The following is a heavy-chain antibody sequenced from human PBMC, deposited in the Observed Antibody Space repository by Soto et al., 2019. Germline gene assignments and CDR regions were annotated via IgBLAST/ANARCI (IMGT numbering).Heavy chain of an antibody. D-gene: IGHD6-19*01. Sequence: QVTLKESGPVLLKPTETLTLTCTVSGFSLSIAGMGVSWVRQPPGKALEWLAHIFSNDEKSYNTSLKSRTTISKDSSRGQVVITNTKMEPLDTDTYSCSRIPHRSGWAGFASWGQGTLVTVSS. J-gene: IGHJ4*02. CDR2: IFSNDEK. CDR1: GFSLSIAGMG. CDR3: SRIPHRSGWAGFAS. V-gene: IGHV2-26*01.